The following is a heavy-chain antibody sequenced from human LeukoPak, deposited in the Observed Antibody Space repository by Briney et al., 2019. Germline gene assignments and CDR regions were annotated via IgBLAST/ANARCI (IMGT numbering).Heavy chain of an antibody. V-gene: IGHV1-18*04. J-gene: IGHJ4*02. Sequence: GASGKFSCKASGYTFTTYGISWGRQAPGQGLEWRGWISAYNGNTNYAKKLQGRVTMTTDTSTSTAYMELRSLRADDTAVYYCARDRRYYGDYVDYWGQGTLVTVSS. D-gene: IGHD4-17*01. CDR1: GYTFTTYG. CDR2: ISAYNGNT. CDR3: ARDRRYYGDYVDY.